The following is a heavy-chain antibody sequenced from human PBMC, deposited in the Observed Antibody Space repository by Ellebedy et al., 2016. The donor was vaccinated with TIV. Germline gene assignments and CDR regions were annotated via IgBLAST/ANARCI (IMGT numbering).Heavy chain of an antibody. CDR3: MRRWS. Sequence: GESLKISCAASGFTFSSSWMHWVRQAPGKGPVWLSRINSDGSSTSYADSVKGRFTVSRDNAKNTLYLQMDSLRAEDTAVYYCMRRWSWGQGTLVTVS. CDR2: INSDGSST. V-gene: IGHV3-74*01. CDR1: GFTFSSSW. D-gene: IGHD4-23*01. J-gene: IGHJ4*02.